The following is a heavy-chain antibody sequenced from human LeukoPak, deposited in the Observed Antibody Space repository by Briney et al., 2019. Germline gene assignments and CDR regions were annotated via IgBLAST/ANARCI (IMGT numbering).Heavy chain of an antibody. D-gene: IGHD3-10*01. Sequence: SETLSLTCTVSGGSVSSTTYYWSWIRQPPGKGLEWIASINYSGGTYYNPSPKSRVTISVDTSENQFSLKLSSVTAADTAVYYCARYVVYGSGKYYFDYWGQGTLVTVSS. CDR1: GGSVSSTTYY. J-gene: IGHJ4*02. V-gene: IGHV4-39*01. CDR2: INYSGGT. CDR3: ARYVVYGSGKYYFDY.